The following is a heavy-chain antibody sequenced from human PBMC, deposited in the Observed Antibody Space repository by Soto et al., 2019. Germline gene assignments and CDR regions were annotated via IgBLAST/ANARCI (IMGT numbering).Heavy chain of an antibody. D-gene: IGHD3-10*01. Sequence: ASLKVSCKASVYTFTSYAMYWVRQSPGQRLEWMGWINAGNGNTKYSQKFQGRVTITRDTSASTAYMELSSLRSEDTAVYYCASSRITMVPYGMDVWGQGTTVTVSS. CDR1: VYTFTSYA. CDR2: INAGNGNT. V-gene: IGHV1-3*01. J-gene: IGHJ6*02. CDR3: ASSRITMVPYGMDV.